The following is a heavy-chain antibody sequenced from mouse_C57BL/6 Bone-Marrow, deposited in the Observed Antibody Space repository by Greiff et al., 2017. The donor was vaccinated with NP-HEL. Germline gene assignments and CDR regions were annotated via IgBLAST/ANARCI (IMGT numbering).Heavy chain of an antibody. Sequence: QVHVKQSGAELVKPGASVKMSCKASGYTFTSYWITWVKQRPGQGLEWIGDIYPGSGSTNYNEKFKSKATLTVDTSSSTAYMQLSSLTSEDSAVYYCARRGFITTVVEYFDVWGTGTTVTVSS. V-gene: IGHV1-55*01. CDR1: GYTFTSYW. J-gene: IGHJ1*03. CDR3: ARRGFITTVVEYFDV. CDR2: IYPGSGST. D-gene: IGHD1-1*01.